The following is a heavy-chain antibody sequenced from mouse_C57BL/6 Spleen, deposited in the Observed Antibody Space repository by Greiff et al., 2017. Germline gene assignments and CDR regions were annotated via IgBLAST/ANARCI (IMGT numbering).Heavy chain of an antibody. V-gene: IGHV5-4*01. CDR1: GFTFSSYA. Sequence: EVMLVESGGGLVKPGGSLKLSCAASGFTFSSYAMSWVRQTPDKRLEWVATISDGGSYTYSPDNVKGRFTISRDNAKNNLYLQMSHLKSEDTAMYYCARDQPLYRSYWYFDVWGTGTTVTVSS. CDR2: ISDGGSYT. CDR3: ARDQPLYRSYWYFDV. J-gene: IGHJ1*03. D-gene: IGHD2-14*01.